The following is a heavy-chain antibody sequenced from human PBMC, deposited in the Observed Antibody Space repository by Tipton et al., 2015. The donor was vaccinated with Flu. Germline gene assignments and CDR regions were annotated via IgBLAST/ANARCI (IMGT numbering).Heavy chain of an antibody. CDR1: GFTFSSYA. Sequence: SLRLSCAASGFTFSSYAMSWVRQAPGKGLEWVSGIDGSGGGTYYADSVKGRFTISRDNSKNTLYLQMNSLRAEDTAVYYCAKGEPSSCGGDCYIIIAFDMWGQGTMVTVSS. CDR2: IDGSGGGT. CDR3: AKGEPSSCGGDCYIIIAFDM. J-gene: IGHJ3*02. V-gene: IGHV3-23*01. D-gene: IGHD2-21*02.